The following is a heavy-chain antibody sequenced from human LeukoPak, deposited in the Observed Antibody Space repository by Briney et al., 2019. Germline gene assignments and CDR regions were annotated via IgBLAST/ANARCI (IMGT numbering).Heavy chain of an antibody. D-gene: IGHD6-13*01. CDR2: INSNSGGT. CDR1: GYTFTGYY. Sequence: ASVKVSCKASGYTFTGYYMHWLRPAPGQGLEWMGWINSNSGGTNFAQKFEGRVTMTRDKSISTAYMELSSLKSDDPAVSYCARSPAPYRSRPLDYWGQGTLVTVSS. V-gene: IGHV1-2*02. J-gene: IGHJ4*02. CDR3: ARSPAPYRSRPLDY.